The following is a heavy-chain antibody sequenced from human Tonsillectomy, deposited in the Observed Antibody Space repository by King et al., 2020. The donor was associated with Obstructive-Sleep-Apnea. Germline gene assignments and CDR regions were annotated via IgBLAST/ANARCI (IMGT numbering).Heavy chain of an antibody. CDR1: GFRFDDYA. V-gene: IGHV3-9*01. CDR3: AKDKVDDSRTFDY. CDR2: ISLSSSSI. Sequence: VQLVESGGGSVQPGRSLRLTCAASGFRFDDYAMHWVRQAPGKGLEWGSGISLSSSSIGYADSVKGRFTISRDNAKNSLYLQMNSLRPEDTAFYYCAKDKVDDSRTFDYWGQGTLVTVSS. J-gene: IGHJ4*02. D-gene: IGHD3-22*01.